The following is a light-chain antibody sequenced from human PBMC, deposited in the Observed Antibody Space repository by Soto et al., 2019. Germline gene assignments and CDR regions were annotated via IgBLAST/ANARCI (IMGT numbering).Light chain of an antibody. CDR2: EVY. Sequence: QSVLTQPPSASGSPGQSVTISCTGTSSDVGGYNYVSWYQHHPGKAPKLIIYEVYKRPSGVPDRFSGSKSGNTAALTVSGLQAEDEADYYCRSYVGTNSYVFGTGNKVTVL. V-gene: IGLV2-8*01. CDR1: SSDVGGYNY. J-gene: IGLJ1*01. CDR3: RSYVGTNSYV.